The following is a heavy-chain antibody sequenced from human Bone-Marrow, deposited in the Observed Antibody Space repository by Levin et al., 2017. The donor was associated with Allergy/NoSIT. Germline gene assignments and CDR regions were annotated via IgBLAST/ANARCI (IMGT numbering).Heavy chain of an antibody. V-gene: IGHV3-30*04. Sequence: GGSLRLSCAASGFTFSRYAVHWVRQAPGKGLEWVAVMSYVGSDKYYRDSVKGRFTISRDNSRNTLSLQMNSLRVEDTAVYYCARDSGHSDAFDFWGQGTMVTVSS. D-gene: IGHD6-19*01. CDR3: ARDSGHSDAFDF. CDR1: GFTFSRYA. J-gene: IGHJ3*01. CDR2: MSYVGSDK.